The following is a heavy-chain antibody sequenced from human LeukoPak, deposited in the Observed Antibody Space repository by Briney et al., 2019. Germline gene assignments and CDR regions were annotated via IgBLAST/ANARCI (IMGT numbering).Heavy chain of an antibody. D-gene: IGHD3-10*01. CDR1: GFTFSSYS. Sequence: GVSLSLSCAVSGFTFSSYSMIWVRQAPGKGVEWVSYISSSSSTIYYADSVKGRFTISRDNAKNSLYLQMNSLRAEDTAVYYCARDIITMVRGVTLDYWGQGTLVTVSS. CDR2: ISSSSSTI. J-gene: IGHJ4*02. V-gene: IGHV3-48*01. CDR3: ARDIITMVRGVTLDY.